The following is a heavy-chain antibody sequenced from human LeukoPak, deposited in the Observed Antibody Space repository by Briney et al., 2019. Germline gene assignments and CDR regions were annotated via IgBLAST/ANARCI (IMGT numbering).Heavy chain of an antibody. Sequence: GESLKISCKGSGYRFTTYWIGWVRQMPGKGLEWMGIIYPGDSDTRYSPSFQGQVTISADKSISTAYLQWSSLKASDTAMYYCARLSYCGGDCYYSSYFDYWGQGTLVTVSS. CDR1: GYRFTTYW. CDR2: IYPGDSDT. D-gene: IGHD2-21*02. CDR3: ARLSYCGGDCYYSSYFDY. J-gene: IGHJ4*02. V-gene: IGHV5-51*01.